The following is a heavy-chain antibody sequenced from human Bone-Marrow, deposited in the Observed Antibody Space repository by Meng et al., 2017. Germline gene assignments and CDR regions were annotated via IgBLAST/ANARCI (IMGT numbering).Heavy chain of an antibody. CDR1: GVSLRDYD. V-gene: IGHV4-34*01. Sequence: QWGGGLLKRWYSLSLTCVFSGVSLRDYDASWIRQPTGKGMEWIGESIHSGGTKYNPSLESRATISGDTSQNNLSLTLSSVTAAASAVYYCARGPTTMAHDFDYWGQGTLVTVSS. CDR2: SIHSGGT. CDR3: ARGPTTMAHDFDY. D-gene: IGHD4-11*01. J-gene: IGHJ4*02.